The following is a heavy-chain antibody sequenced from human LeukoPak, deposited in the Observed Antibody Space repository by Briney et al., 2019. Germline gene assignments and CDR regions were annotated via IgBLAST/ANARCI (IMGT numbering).Heavy chain of an antibody. Sequence: GGSLRLSCAAAGFTFSSYNMNWVRQAPGKGPEWVSFISESGSDVYYRDSVKGRFTISRDNAKNSLYLQMNSLRAEDTAVYYCARDRSPAYSGSYYFDPWGQGTLVTVSS. J-gene: IGHJ5*02. V-gene: IGHV3-21*05. CDR1: GFTFSSYN. D-gene: IGHD1-26*01. CDR2: ISESGSDV. CDR3: ARDRSPAYSGSYYFDP.